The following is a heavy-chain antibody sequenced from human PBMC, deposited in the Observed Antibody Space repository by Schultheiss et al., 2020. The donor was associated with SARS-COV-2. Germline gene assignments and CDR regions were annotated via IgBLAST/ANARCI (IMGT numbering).Heavy chain of an antibody. CDR2: ISGSGGST. V-gene: IGHV3-23*01. Sequence: GGSLRLSCAASGFTFSSYSMNWVRQAPGKGLEWVSAISGSGGSTYYADSVKGRFTISRDNAKNSLYLQMNSLRAEDTAVYYCAKDGIADCSSTSCYTGMVYAYYFDYWGQGTLVTVSS. J-gene: IGHJ4*02. CDR1: GFTFSSYS. D-gene: IGHD2-2*02. CDR3: AKDGIADCSSTSCYTGMVYAYYFDY.